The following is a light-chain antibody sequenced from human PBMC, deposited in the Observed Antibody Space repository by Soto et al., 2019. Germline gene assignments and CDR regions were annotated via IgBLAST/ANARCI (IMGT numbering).Light chain of an antibody. CDR3: SSYTIGNTLVV. Sequence: QSALTQPASVSGSPGQSITISCSGTSSDVDYNYLSWYQHHPGKAPKLMIYDVSRRPSGVSTRFSGSKSGNTASLTISGLQAEDEGDYYCSSYTIGNTLVVFGGGTKLTVL. CDR2: DVS. V-gene: IGLV2-14*03. CDR1: SSDVDYNY. J-gene: IGLJ2*01.